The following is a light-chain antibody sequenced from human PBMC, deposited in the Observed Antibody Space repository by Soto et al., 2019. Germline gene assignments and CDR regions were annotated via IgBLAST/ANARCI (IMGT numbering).Light chain of an antibody. CDR3: SSYTATRTVV. Sequence: QSALTQTASVSGSPGQSITIACTGTSSDVGGYNHVSWYQVHPGKAPRLVIYDVSIRPPAVSDRFSGSTSGNTASLTISGLQAEDEADYYCSSYTATRTVVFGGGTKVTVL. J-gene: IGLJ3*02. V-gene: IGLV2-14*03. CDR1: SSDVGGYNH. CDR2: DVS.